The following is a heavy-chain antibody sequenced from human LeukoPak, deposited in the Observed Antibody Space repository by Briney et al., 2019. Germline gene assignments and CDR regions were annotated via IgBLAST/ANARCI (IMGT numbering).Heavy chain of an antibody. Sequence: GESLKISCTDSGYSFTSYWIGWVRQMPGKGLEWMGIIYPGDSDTRYSPSFQGQVTISADKSISTAYLQWSSLKASDTAMFYCARSPKNVAYNSGLDYFDFWGQGTLVTVSS. J-gene: IGHJ4*02. CDR1: GYSFTSYW. CDR3: ARSPKNVAYNSGLDYFDF. CDR2: IYPGDSDT. D-gene: IGHD5-12*01. V-gene: IGHV5-51*01.